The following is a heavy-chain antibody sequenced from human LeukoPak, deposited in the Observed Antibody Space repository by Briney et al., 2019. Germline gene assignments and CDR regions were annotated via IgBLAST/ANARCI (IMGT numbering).Heavy chain of an antibody. CDR2: IYYSGST. Sequence: SETLSLTCAVYGGSFSSYYWSWIRQPPGKGLEWIGYIYYSGSTNYNPSLKSRVTISVDTSKNQFSLKLSSVTAADTAVYYCARHAVDIVGYYYGMDVWGQGTTVTVSS. CDR3: ARHAVDIVGYYYGMDV. V-gene: IGHV4-59*08. D-gene: IGHD2-15*01. CDR1: GGSFSSYY. J-gene: IGHJ6*02.